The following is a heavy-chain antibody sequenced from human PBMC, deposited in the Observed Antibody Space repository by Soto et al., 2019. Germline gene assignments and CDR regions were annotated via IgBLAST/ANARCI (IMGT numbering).Heavy chain of an antibody. CDR1: GFNISSYY. V-gene: IGHV4-59*01. CDR3: ARGPKWFDP. J-gene: IGHJ5*02. Sequence: SETQSLTCTVSGFNISSYYWSWIRQPPGKGLEWIGYIYYSGSTNYNPSLKSRVTISVDTSKNQFSLKLSSVTAADTAVYYCARGPKWFDPWGQGTLVTVSS. CDR2: IYYSGST.